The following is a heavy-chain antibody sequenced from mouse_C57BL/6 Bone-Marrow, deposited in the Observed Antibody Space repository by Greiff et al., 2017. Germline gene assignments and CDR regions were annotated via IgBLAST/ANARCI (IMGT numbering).Heavy chain of an antibody. V-gene: IGHV1-76*01. CDR1: GYTFPDYY. CDR2: IYPGSGNT. Sequence: QVQLKESGAELVRPGASVKLSCKASGYTFPDYYINWVKQRPGQGLEWIARIYPGSGNTYYNEKFKGKATLTAEKSSSTAYMQLSSLTSEDSAVYFCARHLFAYWGQGTLVTVSA. J-gene: IGHJ3*01. CDR3: ARHLFAY.